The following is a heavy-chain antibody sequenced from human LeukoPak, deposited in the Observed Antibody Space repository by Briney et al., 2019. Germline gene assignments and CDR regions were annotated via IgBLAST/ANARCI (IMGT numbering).Heavy chain of an antibody. CDR3: ARVERFGELFSDY. CDR2: INPNSGGT. Sequence: ASVTVSCKSSGYTFTGYYMHWVRQAPGQGLEWMGWINPNSGGTNYAQKFQGRVTMTRDTSISTAYMELSRLRSDDTAVYYCARVERFGELFSDYWGQGTLVTVSS. V-gene: IGHV1-2*02. J-gene: IGHJ4*02. D-gene: IGHD3-10*01. CDR1: GYTFTGYY.